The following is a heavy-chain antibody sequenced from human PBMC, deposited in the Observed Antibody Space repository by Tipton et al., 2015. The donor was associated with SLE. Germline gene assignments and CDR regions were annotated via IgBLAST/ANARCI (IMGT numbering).Heavy chain of an antibody. V-gene: IGHV4-59*08. J-gene: IGHJ1*01. D-gene: IGHD3-10*01. CDR1: GFPFGDYA. CDR2: IYYTGSS. CDR3: ARQAGRFLQLVYFQY. Sequence: LRLSCTASGFPFGDYALSWVRQPPGKGLEWIGNIYYTGSSYYNPSLKSRVTMSIDTSKNQFSLKLSSVTAADTAVYYCARQAGRFLQLVYFQYWGQGTLVTVSS.